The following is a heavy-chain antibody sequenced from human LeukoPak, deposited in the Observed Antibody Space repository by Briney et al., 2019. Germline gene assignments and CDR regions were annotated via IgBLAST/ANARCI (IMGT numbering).Heavy chain of an antibody. CDR1: GGSISSGGYY. D-gene: IGHD2-8*01. CDR3: ARVLLGYCTNGVCYGAFDY. Sequence: SETLSLTCTVSGGSISSGGYYWSWIRQPPGKGLEWIGYIYHSGSTYYNPSLKSRVTISVDRSKNQFSLKLSSVTAADTAVYYCARVLLGYCTNGVCYGAFDYWGQGTLVTVSS. CDR2: IYHSGST. J-gene: IGHJ4*02. V-gene: IGHV4-30-2*01.